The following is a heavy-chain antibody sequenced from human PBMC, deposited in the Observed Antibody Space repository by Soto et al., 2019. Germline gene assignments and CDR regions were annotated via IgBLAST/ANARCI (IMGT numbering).Heavy chain of an antibody. V-gene: IGHV1-18*04. CDR1: GYTFTSYG. CDR2: ISAYNGNT. Sequence: ASVKVSCKXSGYTFTSYGISWARQAPGQGLEWMGWISAYNGNTNYAQKLQGRVTMTTDTSTSTAYMELRSLRSDDTAVYYCARCYVKGRFDYYGMDVWGQGTTVTVSS. D-gene: IGHD3-10*01. J-gene: IGHJ6*02. CDR3: ARCYVKGRFDYYGMDV.